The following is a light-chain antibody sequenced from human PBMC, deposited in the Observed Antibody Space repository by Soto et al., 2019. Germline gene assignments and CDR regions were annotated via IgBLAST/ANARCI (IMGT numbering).Light chain of an antibody. Sequence: DIVMTQSPLSLPVTPGEAASISCRSSQSLLYSNGDNYLDWYLQKPGQSPQLLIYLGSNRASGVPDRFSGSGSGTDFTLKISRVEAEGVGVYYCMQALQTPITFGQGTRLEIK. V-gene: IGKV2-28*01. CDR1: QSLLYSNGDNY. J-gene: IGKJ5*01. CDR2: LGS. CDR3: MQALQTPIT.